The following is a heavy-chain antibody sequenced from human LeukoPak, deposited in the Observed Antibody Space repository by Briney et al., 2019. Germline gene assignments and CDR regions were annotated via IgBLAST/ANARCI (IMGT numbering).Heavy chain of an antibody. CDR2: ISSNGGST. J-gene: IGHJ2*01. D-gene: IGHD6-13*01. CDR3: AKDKREQLVIWYFDL. CDR1: GFTFSSYA. Sequence: PGGSLRLSCAASGFTFSSYAMHWVRQAPGKGLEYVSAISSNGGSTYYANSVKGRFTISRDNSKNTLYLQMNSLRAEDTAVYYCAKDKREQLVIWYFDLWGRGTLVTVSS. V-gene: IGHV3-64*01.